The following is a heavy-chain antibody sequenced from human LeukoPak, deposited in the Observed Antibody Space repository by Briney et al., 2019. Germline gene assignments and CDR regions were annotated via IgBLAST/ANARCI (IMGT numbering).Heavy chain of an antibody. CDR1: GFTFDDYA. D-gene: IGHD4-17*01. CDR3: AKAETVTSNFDY. Sequence: GGSLRLSCAASGFTFDDYAMHWVRQARGKGLEWVSGISWNSNSIGYADSVKGRFTISRDNAKNSLYLQMNSLRAEDTALYYCAKAETVTSNFDYWGQGTLVTVSS. V-gene: IGHV3-9*01. J-gene: IGHJ4*02. CDR2: ISWNSNSI.